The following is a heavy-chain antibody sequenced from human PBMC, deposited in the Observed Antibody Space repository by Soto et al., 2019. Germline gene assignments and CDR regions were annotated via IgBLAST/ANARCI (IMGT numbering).Heavy chain of an antibody. Sequence: QVHLIQSGAEVRKPGASVKVSCKVPKYTLTELTIDWLRQAPGKGLEWMGRSAPEEGEPIYPQKFQGRLSMTEDPSTDTAYMELTSLRFEDTAVYFCAADRKIVGTIGAFDFWGQGTLVTVSS. CDR2: SAPEEGEP. CDR1: KYTLTELT. D-gene: IGHD1-26*01. CDR3: AADRKIVGTIGAFDF. J-gene: IGHJ4*02. V-gene: IGHV1-24*01.